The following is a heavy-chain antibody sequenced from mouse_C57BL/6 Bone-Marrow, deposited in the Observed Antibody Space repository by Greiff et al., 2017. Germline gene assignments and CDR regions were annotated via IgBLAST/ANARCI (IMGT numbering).Heavy chain of an antibody. Sequence: QVQLQQPGAELVMPGASVKLSCKASGYTFTSYWMHWVKQRPGQGLEWIGEIDPSDSYTNYNQKFKGKSTLTVDKSSSTAYMQLSSLTSEDSAVYYCASSRFACWGQGTLVTVSA. CDR3: ASSRFAC. J-gene: IGHJ3*01. V-gene: IGHV1-69*01. CDR2: IDPSDSYT. CDR1: GYTFTSYW.